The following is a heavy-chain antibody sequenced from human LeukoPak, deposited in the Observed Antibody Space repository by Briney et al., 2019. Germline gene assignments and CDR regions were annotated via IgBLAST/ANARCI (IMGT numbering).Heavy chain of an antibody. Sequence: GASVKVSCKASGGTFSSYAISWVRQAPGQGLEWMGGIIPIFGTANYAQKFQGRVTITADESTSTAYMGLSSLRSEDTAVYYCARNPNYGDYRFDYWGQGTLVTVSS. CDR3: ARNPNYGDYRFDY. CDR1: GGTFSSYA. D-gene: IGHD4-17*01. J-gene: IGHJ4*02. V-gene: IGHV1-69*13. CDR2: IIPIFGTA.